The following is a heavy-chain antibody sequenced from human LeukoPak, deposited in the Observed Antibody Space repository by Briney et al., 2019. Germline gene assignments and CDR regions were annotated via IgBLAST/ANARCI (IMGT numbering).Heavy chain of an antibody. Sequence: SETLPLTCTVSGGSISSGGYYWSWIRQHPGKGLEWIGYIYYSGSTNYNPSLKSRVTISVDTSKNQFSLKLSSVTAADTAVYYCARGDRDDFWSSDYWGQGTLVTVSS. CDR2: IYYSGST. CDR1: GGSISSGGYY. V-gene: IGHV4-31*03. J-gene: IGHJ4*02. D-gene: IGHD3-3*01. CDR3: ARGDRDDFWSSDY.